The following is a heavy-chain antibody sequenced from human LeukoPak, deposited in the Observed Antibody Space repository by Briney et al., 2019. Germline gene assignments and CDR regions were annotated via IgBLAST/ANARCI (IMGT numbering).Heavy chain of an antibody. CDR3: ARDRSNYLGGYYYYGMDV. J-gene: IGHJ6*02. D-gene: IGHD4-11*01. CDR2: FDPEDGET. V-gene: IGHV1-24*01. Sequence: ASVKVSCKVSGYTLTELSMHWVRQAPGKGLEWMGGFDPEDGETIYAQKFQGRVTMTEDTSTGTAYMELSSLRSEDTAVYYCARDRSNYLGGYYYYGMDVWGQGTTVTVSS. CDR1: GYTLTELS.